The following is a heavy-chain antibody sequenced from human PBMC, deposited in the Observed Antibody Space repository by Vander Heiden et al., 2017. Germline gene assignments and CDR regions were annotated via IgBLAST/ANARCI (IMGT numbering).Heavy chain of an antibody. D-gene: IGHD3-22*01. J-gene: IGHJ6*02. Sequence: EVQSVQSGGGVARPGGALRLSCTVSGFTFDDFGMSWVRQAPGKGLEWVSHINWNGDSTGYADSVKGRFTISRDNAKNSLYLQMNSLRAEDTALYYCAREDSSGGMDVWGQGTTVTASS. CDR3: AREDSSGGMDV. CDR1: GFTFDDFG. CDR2: INWNGDST. V-gene: IGHV3-20*04.